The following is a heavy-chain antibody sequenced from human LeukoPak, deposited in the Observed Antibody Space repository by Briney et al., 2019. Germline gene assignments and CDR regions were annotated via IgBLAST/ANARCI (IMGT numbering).Heavy chain of an antibody. CDR1: GGTFNSYA. V-gene: IGHV1-69*13. J-gene: IGHJ4*02. CDR3: ARSSGWNSFDY. Sequence: ASVKVSCKASGGTFNSYAISWVRQAPGQGLEWMGGIIPIFGTANYAQKFQGRVTITADQSTSTAYMELSSLRSQDTAVYYCARSSGWNSFDYWGQGTLVTVSS. D-gene: IGHD6-19*01. CDR2: IIPIFGTA.